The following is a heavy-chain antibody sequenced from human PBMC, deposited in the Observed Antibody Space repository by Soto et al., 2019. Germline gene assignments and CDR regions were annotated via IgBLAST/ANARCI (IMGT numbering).Heavy chain of an antibody. CDR2: INAGNGNT. Sequence: QVQLVQSGAEVKKPGASVKVSCKASGYTFTSYAMHWVRQAPGQRLEWMGWINAGNGNTKYSQKFQGRVTITRDTSASTAYMELSSLRSEYTAVYYCARDISSVLAAAGTSGYWGQGTLVTVSS. CDR1: GYTFTSYA. V-gene: IGHV1-3*01. D-gene: IGHD6-13*01. J-gene: IGHJ4*02. CDR3: ARDISSVLAAAGTSGY.